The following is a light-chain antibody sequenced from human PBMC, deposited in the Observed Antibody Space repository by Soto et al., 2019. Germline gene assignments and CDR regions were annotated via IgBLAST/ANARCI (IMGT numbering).Light chain of an antibody. Sequence: EVVMTQSPATLSVSPGERATLSCRASQSVSSHLAWYQQKPGQAPRLLIYGASNRATGIPDRFRGSGSGADFTLTVSRLEPEDFAVYYCQQYGRTFGQGTKVDIK. CDR3: QQYGRT. V-gene: IGKV3-20*01. CDR2: GAS. J-gene: IGKJ1*01. CDR1: QSVSSH.